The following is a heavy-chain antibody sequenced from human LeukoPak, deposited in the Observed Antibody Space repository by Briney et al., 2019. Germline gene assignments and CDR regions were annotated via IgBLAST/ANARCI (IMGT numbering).Heavy chain of an antibody. CDR2: INPNSGGT. CDR3: ARVDLGYCSSTSCYWTPLNYYYYYGMDV. V-gene: IGHV1-2*02. D-gene: IGHD2-2*01. J-gene: IGHJ6*02. Sequence: ASVTVSCKASGYTFTGYYMHWLRQAPGQGLEWMGWINPNSGGTNYAQKFQGRVTMTRDTSISTAYMELSRLRYDDTAVYYCARVDLGYCSSTSCYWTPLNYYYYYGMDVWGQGTTVTVSS. CDR1: GYTFTGYY.